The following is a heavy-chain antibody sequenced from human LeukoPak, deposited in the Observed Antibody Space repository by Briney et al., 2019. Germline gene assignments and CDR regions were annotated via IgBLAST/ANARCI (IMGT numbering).Heavy chain of an antibody. D-gene: IGHD6-19*01. J-gene: IGHJ4*02. Sequence: GGALRLSCAASGFTFSSYEMNWVRQAPGKGLEWVSFITGDGGGTNYADSVKGRFTISRDNSKHSLYLLMNSLRTEDTAFYYCARDKETSGWLNWGQGTLVTVSS. CDR3: ARDKETSGWLN. CDR1: GFTFSSYE. CDR2: ITGDGGGT. V-gene: IGHV3-43*02.